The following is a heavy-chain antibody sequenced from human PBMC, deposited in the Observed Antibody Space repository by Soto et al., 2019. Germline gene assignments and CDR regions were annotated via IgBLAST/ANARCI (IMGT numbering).Heavy chain of an antibody. Sequence: GASVKVSCKASGYTFTSYGISWVRQAPAQGLEWMGGIIPIFGTANYAQKFQGRVTITRDTSASTAYMELSSLRSEDTAVYYCASQAPKWELLGQNAFDIWGQGTMVTVSS. D-gene: IGHD1-26*01. J-gene: IGHJ3*02. CDR1: GYTFTSYG. CDR3: ASQAPKWELLGQNAFDI. CDR2: IIPIFGTA. V-gene: IGHV1-69*05.